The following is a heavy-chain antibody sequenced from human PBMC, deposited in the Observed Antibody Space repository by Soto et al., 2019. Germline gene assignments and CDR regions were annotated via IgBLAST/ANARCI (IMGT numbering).Heavy chain of an antibody. CDR1: GYTFSGYD. J-gene: IGHJ4*02. CDR3: VRGAGGNFGY. V-gene: IGHV1-18*04. Sequence: GASVKVSCKASGYTFSGYDISWVRQAPGQGLKWMGWISPYSGNTVYAQNLQGRVTMTTDTSTSTAYMELRSLRSDDTAVYYCVRGAGGNFGYWGQGTLVTVSS. D-gene: IGHD1-26*01. CDR2: ISPYSGNT.